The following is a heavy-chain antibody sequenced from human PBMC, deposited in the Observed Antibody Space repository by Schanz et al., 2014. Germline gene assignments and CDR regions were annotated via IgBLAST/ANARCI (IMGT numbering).Heavy chain of an antibody. V-gene: IGHV3-23*01. CDR2: ISGSGGST. Sequence: EVQLLESGGGLVQPGGSLRLSCAASGFTFSSYAMSWVRQAPGKGLEWVSAISGSGGSTYYADSVKGRFTISRDNSKNALYLQMTSRQTEYTSVYYCTADLWFGAVWGVWWGQGTLVTVSS. D-gene: IGHD3-10*01. J-gene: IGHJ4*02. CDR1: GFTFSSYA. CDR3: TADLWFGAVWGVW.